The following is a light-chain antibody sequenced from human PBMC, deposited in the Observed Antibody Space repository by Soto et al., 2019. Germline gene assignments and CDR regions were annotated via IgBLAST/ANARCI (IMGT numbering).Light chain of an antibody. CDR1: QGISSY. J-gene: IGKJ3*01. CDR3: QQYYSYPFT. V-gene: IGKV1-8*01. Sequence: AIRMTQSPSSFSSSTGDRVTITCRASQGISSYLAWYHQKPGKAPKLLIYAASTLQSGVPSRFSGSASATDFTLTISCLQSEDFATYYCQQYYSYPFTFGPGNKVDI. CDR2: AAS.